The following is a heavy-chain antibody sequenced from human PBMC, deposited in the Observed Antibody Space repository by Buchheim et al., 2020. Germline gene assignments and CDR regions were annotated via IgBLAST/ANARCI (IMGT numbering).Heavy chain of an antibody. CDR3: AKGSGSGLDY. CDR1: GFTFSSYG. Sequence: QVQLVESGGGVVQPGRSLRLSCAASGFTFSSYGMHWVRQAPGKGLEWVAVISYDGSNKYYADSVKGRFTISRDNSKNTLSLQMNSLRAEDTAVYYCAKGSGSGLDYWGQGTL. CDR2: ISYDGSNK. J-gene: IGHJ4*02. D-gene: IGHD2-15*01. V-gene: IGHV3-30*18.